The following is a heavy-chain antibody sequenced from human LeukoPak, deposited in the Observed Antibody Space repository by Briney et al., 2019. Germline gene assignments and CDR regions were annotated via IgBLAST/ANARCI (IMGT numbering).Heavy chain of an antibody. D-gene: IGHD3-22*01. J-gene: IGHJ4*02. CDR1: GGSFSGYY. CDR3: ARAGDSSGYLFDY. Sequence: SETLSLTCAVYGGSFSGYYWSWIRQPPGKGLEWIGYIYYSGSTYYNPSLKSRVTISVDTSKNQFSLKLSSVTAADTAVYYCARAGDSSGYLFDYWGQGTLVTVSS. V-gene: IGHV4-30-4*08. CDR2: IYYSGST.